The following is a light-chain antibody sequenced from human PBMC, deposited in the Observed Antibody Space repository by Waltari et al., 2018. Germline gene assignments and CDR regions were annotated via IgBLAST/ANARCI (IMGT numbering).Light chain of an antibody. CDR2: KAS. CDR1: QGISSW. CDR3: QQYNSAPRT. Sequence: DIQMTQSPSSLSASAGDRVTITCRASQGISSWLAWYQQKAGKAPKLLIYKASSLQSGVPSRFSGSGSGTDFTPTISSLQPEDFATYYCQQYNSAPRTFGQGTKVEIK. J-gene: IGKJ1*01. V-gene: IGKV1-12*01.